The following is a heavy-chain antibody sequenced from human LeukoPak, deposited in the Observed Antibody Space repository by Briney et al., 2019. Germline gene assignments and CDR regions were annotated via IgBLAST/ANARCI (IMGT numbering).Heavy chain of an antibody. D-gene: IGHD2-15*01. J-gene: IGHJ4*02. CDR1: GFTFTSSA. V-gene: IGHV1-58*01. Sequence: SVTVSCTASGFTFTSSAVQWVRQARGQRLEWIGWIVVGSGNTNYAQKFQVRVTITRDMSTSTAYMELSSLRSEDTAVYYCAAESLGYCSGGSCYGQFDYWGQGTLVTVSS. CDR3: AAESLGYCSGGSCYGQFDY. CDR2: IVVGSGNT.